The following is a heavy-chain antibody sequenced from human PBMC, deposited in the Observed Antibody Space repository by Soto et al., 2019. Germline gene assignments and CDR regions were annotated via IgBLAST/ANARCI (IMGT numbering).Heavy chain of an antibody. CDR1: GFTFSSYA. V-gene: IGHV3-30-3*01. CDR3: ARLNPRYFGMDV. J-gene: IGHJ6*02. Sequence: QVQLVESGGGVVQPGRSLRLSCAASGFTFSSYAMNWVRQAPGKGLEWVAVISYDGSNKYYADSVKGRFTISRDNSKNTLYLQMNSLRAEDTAVYYCARLNPRYFGMDVWGQGTTVTVSS. CDR2: ISYDGSNK.